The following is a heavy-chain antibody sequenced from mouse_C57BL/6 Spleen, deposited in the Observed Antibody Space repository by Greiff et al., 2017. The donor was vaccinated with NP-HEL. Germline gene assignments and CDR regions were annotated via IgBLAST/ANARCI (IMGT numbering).Heavy chain of an antibody. Sequence: VQLQQSGPGLVAPSQSLSITCTVSGFSLTSYGVHWVRQPPGKGLEWLVVIWSDGSTNYNSALKSRLGISKDNSKSQVFLKMNSLQTDDTAMYYCARHAYGNGAMYYWGQGTSVTVSS. J-gene: IGHJ4*01. CDR3: ARHAYGNGAMYY. D-gene: IGHD2-1*01. V-gene: IGHV2-6-1*01. CDR1: GFSLTSYG. CDR2: IWSDGST.